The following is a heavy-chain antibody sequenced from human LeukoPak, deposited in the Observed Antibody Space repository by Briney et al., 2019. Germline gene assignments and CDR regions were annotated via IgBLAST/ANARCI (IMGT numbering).Heavy chain of an antibody. CDR2: IKQDGSEK. CDR3: ARVNYGSFDY. D-gene: IGHD4-17*01. Sequence: GGSLRLSCAASGFTSSSYWMSWVRQAPGKGLEWVANIKQDGSEKYYVDSVKGRFTISRDNAKNSLYLQMNSLRAEDTAVYYCARVNYGSFDYWGQGTLVTVSS. J-gene: IGHJ4*02. CDR1: GFTSSSYW. V-gene: IGHV3-7*01.